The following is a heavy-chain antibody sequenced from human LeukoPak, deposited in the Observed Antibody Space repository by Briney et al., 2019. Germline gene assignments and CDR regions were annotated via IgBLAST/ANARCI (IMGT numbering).Heavy chain of an antibody. J-gene: IGHJ4*02. D-gene: IGHD3-16*02. V-gene: IGHV3-21*01. Sequence: GGSLRLSCAASGFTLSSYAMSWVRQAPGKGLEWVSAISVSGNTYHADSVKGRFTISRDNAKNSLYLQMNSLRVEDTAVYYCARHRTASDYWGQGTLVTVSS. CDR1: GFTLSSYA. CDR3: ARHRTASDY. CDR2: ISVSGNT.